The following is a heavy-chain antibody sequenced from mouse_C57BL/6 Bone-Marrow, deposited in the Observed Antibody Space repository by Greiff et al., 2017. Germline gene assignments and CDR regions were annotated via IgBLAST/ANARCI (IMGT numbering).Heavy chain of an antibody. CDR1: GFTFSDYG. CDR2: ISSGSSTI. V-gene: IGHV5-17*01. J-gene: IGHJ3*01. CDR3: AVAYYSNYVPWFAY. Sequence: VQLKESGGGLVKPGGSLKLSCAASGFTFSDYGMHWVRQAPEKGLEWVAYISSGSSTIYYADKVKGRVTISRDTAKNTLFLQMTSLRSEDTAMYYCAVAYYSNYVPWFAYWGQGTLVTVSA. D-gene: IGHD2-5*01.